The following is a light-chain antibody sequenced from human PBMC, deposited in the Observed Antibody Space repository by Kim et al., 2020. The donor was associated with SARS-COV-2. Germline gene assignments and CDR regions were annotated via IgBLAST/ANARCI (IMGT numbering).Light chain of an antibody. CDR3: SSYTAFNTII. CDR1: RNDIGQPNY. Sequence: GQSITISCTGSRNDIGQPNYISWYQQHPGKAPKVIIYSVSLRPSGVSGRFSGSKSGYMASLTISGLQAEDEADYYCSSYTAFNTIIFGGGTKVTVL. CDR2: SVS. V-gene: IGLV2-14*03. J-gene: IGLJ2*01.